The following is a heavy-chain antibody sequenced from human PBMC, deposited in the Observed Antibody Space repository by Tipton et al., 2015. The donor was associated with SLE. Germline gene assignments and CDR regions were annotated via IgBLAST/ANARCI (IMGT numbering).Heavy chain of an antibody. CDR2: IYYSGTT. CDR1: GGSITNYY. CDR3: ARDKPYDI. J-gene: IGHJ3*02. V-gene: IGHV4-59*01. Sequence: TLSLTCTVSGGSITNYYWRWIRQPPGKGLEWIGYIYYSGTTNYNPSLKSRLTISADTSKNQFSLKLTSVTAADTAVYYCARDKPYDIWGQGIMVTVSS.